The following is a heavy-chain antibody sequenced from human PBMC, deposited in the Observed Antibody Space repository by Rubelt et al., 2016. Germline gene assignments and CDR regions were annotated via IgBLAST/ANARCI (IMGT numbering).Heavy chain of an antibody. CDR3: ARLYQNGMDV. CDR2: IDPSVSYS. Sequence: RISCHGSGYSFTSYWIYWVRQMPGKGLEWMGRIDPSVSYSNYSPSFQGHVTISADKSTSTAYLQWSSLQASDTAMYYCARLYQNGMDVWGQGTTVSVSS. CDR1: GYSFTSYW. V-gene: IGHV5-10-1*01. J-gene: IGHJ6*02. D-gene: IGHD2-8*01.